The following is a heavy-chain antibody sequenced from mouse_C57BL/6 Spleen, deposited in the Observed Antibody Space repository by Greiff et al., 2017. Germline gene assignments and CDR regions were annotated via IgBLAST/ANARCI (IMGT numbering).Heavy chain of an antibody. V-gene: IGHV1-7*01. J-gene: IGHJ4*01. CDR2: INPSSGYT. CDR1: GYTFTSYW. D-gene: IGHD2-10*02. Sequence: QVQLQQSGAELAKPGASVKLSCKASGYTFTSYWMHWVKQRPGQGLEWIGYINPSSGYTKYNQKFKDKATLTADKSSSTAYMQLSSLTSEDSAVYYCARSGYGNFYAMDYWGQGTSVTVSS. CDR3: ARSGYGNFYAMDY.